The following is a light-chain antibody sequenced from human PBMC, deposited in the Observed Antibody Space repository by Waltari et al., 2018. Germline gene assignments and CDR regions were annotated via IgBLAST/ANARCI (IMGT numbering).Light chain of an antibody. CDR2: WAS. CDR1: QNLLYSANNKDY. J-gene: IGKJ2*01. V-gene: IGKV4-1*01. Sequence: DIVMTQSPDSLAVSLGERATINCKSSQNLLYSANNKDYLAWYKQKPGQPPKLLIYWASTRESGVPDRCSGSGSGTEFTLSVNSLQAEDVAVYYCQQYFSVPYTFGQGTKLEIK. CDR3: QQYFSVPYT.